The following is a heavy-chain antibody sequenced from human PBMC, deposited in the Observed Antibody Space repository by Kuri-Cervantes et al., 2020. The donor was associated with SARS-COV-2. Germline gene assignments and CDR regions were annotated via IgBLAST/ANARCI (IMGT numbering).Heavy chain of an antibody. CDR3: TTDPSPPYYYDSSGYSGY. CDR2: TKSKTDGGTT. CDR1: GFTFSNAW. V-gene: IGHV3-15*01. Sequence: GESLKISCAASGFTFSNAWMSWVRQAPGKGLEWIGRTKSKTDGGTTDYAAPVKGRFTISRDDSKSTLYLQMNSLKTEDTAVYYCTTDPSPPYYYDSSGYSGYWGQGTLVTVSS. D-gene: IGHD3-22*01. J-gene: IGHJ4*02.